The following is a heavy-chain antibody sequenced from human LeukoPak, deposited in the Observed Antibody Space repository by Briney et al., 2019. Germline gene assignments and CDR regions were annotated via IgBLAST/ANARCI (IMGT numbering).Heavy chain of an antibody. D-gene: IGHD6-13*01. V-gene: IGHV3-7*01. J-gene: IGHJ4*01. CDR3: ARDGTAAGLYFDL. CDR1: GFTFSSYW. Sequence: GGSLRLSCAVSGFTFSSYWMNWVRQAPGKGLEWVASIKQDGGEKSYVDSVKGRFTISRDNAKNSLYLQMSSLRAEDTAVYYFARDGTAAGLYFDLWGQGTLVTVSS. CDR2: IKQDGGEK.